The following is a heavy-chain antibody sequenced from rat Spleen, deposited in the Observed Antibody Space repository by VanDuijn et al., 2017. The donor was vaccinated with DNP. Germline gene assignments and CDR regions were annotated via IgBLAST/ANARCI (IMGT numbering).Heavy chain of an antibody. J-gene: IGHJ1*01. V-gene: IGHV5-20*01. CDR2: ISYDGGST. CDR3: TTGGYLRDWYFDF. Sequence: EVQLVESGGGLVQPGRSLKLSCAASGFTFSSFPMAWVRQAPKKGLEWVASISYDGGSTYYRDSVKGRFSISRENAKGSLYLQMDSLRSEDTATYYCTTGGYLRDWYFDFWGPGTMVTVSS. D-gene: IGHD2-2*01. CDR1: GFTFSSFP.